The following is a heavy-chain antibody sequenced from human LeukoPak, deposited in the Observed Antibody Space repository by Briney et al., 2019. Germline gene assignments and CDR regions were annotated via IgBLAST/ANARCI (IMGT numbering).Heavy chain of an antibody. CDR3: ARVSGYYYYYYYYMDV. CDR2: MWSDGSNK. D-gene: IGHD3-22*01. V-gene: IGHV3-33*01. J-gene: IGHJ6*03. Sequence: GGSLRLSCAASGFTFSSYDMLWVRQAPGKGLEWVAVMWSDGSNKYHADSVKGRFTISRDNSKNTLYLQMNSLRAEDTAVYYCARVSGYYYYYYYYMDVWGKGTTVTVSS. CDR1: GFTFSSYD.